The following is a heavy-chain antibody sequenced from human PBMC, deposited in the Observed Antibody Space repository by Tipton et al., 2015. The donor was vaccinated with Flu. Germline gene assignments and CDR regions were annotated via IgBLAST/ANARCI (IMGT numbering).Heavy chain of an antibody. CDR3: AAVAGNGNWFDP. J-gene: IGHJ5*02. V-gene: IGHV4-39*01. CDR1: GGSISSSSYF. CDR2: FHNSGST. Sequence: TLSLTCTVSGGSISSSSYFWGWIRQPPGKGLEWIGSFHNSGSTYYNPSLKSRVTISVDTSKSQFSLKLSSATAADTATYYCAAVAGNGNWFDPWGQGTLVTVSS. D-gene: IGHD6-19*01.